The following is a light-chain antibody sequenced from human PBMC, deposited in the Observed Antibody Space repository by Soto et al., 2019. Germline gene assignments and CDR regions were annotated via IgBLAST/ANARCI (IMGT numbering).Light chain of an antibody. CDR1: SSDVGGNKY. J-gene: IGLJ1*01. Sequence: QSVLTQPASVSGSPGQSTTISCTGTSSDVGGNKYVSWCQQHPGKAPKLIIYDVSNRASGVSDRFFGSKSGNTASLTISGFQAEDEADYYCSSYTNTTSSTVFGPGTKVTVL. V-gene: IGLV2-14*01. CDR2: DVS. CDR3: SSYTNTTSSTV.